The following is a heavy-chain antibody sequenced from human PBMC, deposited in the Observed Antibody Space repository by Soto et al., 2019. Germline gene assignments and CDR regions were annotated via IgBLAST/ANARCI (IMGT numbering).Heavy chain of an antibody. D-gene: IGHD5-18*01. J-gene: IGHJ6*04. Sequence: SVKVSCKASGGTFSSYAISWVRQAPGQGLEWMGGIIPIFGTANYAQKFQGRVTITADESTSTAYMELSSLRSEDTAVYYCARGLAMRDTAMVDPYCYYYCMDVCGTGTTATVSS. CDR3: ARGLAMRDTAMVDPYCYYYCMDV. V-gene: IGHV1-69*13. CDR1: GGTFSSYA. CDR2: IIPIFGTA.